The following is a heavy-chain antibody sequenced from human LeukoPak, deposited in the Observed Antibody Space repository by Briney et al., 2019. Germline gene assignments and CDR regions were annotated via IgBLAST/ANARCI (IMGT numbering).Heavy chain of an antibody. CDR1: GFTFSAYR. Sequence: GGSLRLSCAASGFTFSAYRMSWVRQAPGKGLEWVADINQEGSETYHLASMKGRFTISRDNAKNSLYLQMNSLRAEDTAVYFCANDLRLGGRGPENWGQGTLVTVSS. CDR3: ANDLRLGGRGPEN. D-gene: IGHD3-16*01. J-gene: IGHJ4*02. CDR2: INQEGSET. V-gene: IGHV3-7*05.